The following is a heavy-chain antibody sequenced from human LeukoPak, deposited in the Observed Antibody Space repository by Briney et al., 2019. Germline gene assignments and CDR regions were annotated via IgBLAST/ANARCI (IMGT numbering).Heavy chain of an antibody. V-gene: IGHV3-48*04. CDR1: GFTFSSYA. CDR2: ISSSSSSI. D-gene: IGHD3-22*01. CDR3: VRAYYDSSGYYRNDVFDI. Sequence: GGSLRLSCAASGFTFSSYAMNWVRQAPGKGLEWVSYISSSSSSIYYADSVKGRFTISRDNPKNSLYLQMNSLRAEDTAVYYCVRAYYDSSGYYRNDVFDIWGQATMVTVPS. J-gene: IGHJ3*02.